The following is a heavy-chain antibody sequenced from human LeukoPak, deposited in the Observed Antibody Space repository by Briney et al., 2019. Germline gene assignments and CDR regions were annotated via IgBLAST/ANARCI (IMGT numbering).Heavy chain of an antibody. CDR1: GFTFSSYE. J-gene: IGHJ4*02. D-gene: IGHD6-19*01. V-gene: IGHV3-48*03. CDR3: ARHFMQWLGY. Sequence: GGSLRLSCAASGFTFSSYEMNWGGQGPGKGLEWVSYISSSGSTIYYADSVKGRFTISRDNAKNSLYLQMTSLRVEDTAVYYCARHFMQWLGYWGQGTLVTVSS. CDR2: ISSSGSTI.